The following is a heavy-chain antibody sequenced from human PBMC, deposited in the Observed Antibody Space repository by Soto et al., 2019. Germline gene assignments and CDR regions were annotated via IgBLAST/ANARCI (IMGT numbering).Heavy chain of an antibody. D-gene: IGHD4-17*01. CDR1: NGSVSSGDKY. V-gene: IGHV4-30-4*01. Sequence: SETLSLTCTVSNGSVSSGDKYWSWLRQSPGKGLEWIGYIYNGGTAYYNPYLKSRVIISIDTSQNRFLLKVTSVTATDTAVYSCASGFYGDFVGTSHFDLWGPGTQVTVSS. J-gene: IGHJ4*02. CDR2: IYNGGTA. CDR3: ASGFYGDFVGTSHFDL.